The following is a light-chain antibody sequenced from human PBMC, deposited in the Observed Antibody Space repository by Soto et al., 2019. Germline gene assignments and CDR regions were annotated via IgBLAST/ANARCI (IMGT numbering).Light chain of an antibody. Sequence: DIQMTQSPSTLSASVGDRVTITCRASQNINKWLAWYQQKPGKAPKLLIYEASTLEGGVPSRFSGSRSGTEFTLTISSLQPDDFATYWCQQYKSYSTFGQGTKMDIK. CDR2: EAS. CDR3: QQYKSYST. J-gene: IGKJ1*01. V-gene: IGKV1-5*03. CDR1: QNINKW.